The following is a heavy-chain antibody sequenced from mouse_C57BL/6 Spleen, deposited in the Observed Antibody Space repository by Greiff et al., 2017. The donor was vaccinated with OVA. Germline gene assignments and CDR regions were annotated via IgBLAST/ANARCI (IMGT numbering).Heavy chain of an antibody. D-gene: IGHD1-1*01. CDR3: ARGTVVEDYAMDY. V-gene: IGHV1-66*01. Sequence: VQLQQSGPELVKPGASVKISCKASGYSFTSYYIHWVKQRPGQGLEWIGWIYPGSGNTKYNEKFKGKATLTADTSSSTAYMQLSSLTSEDSAVYYCARGTVVEDYAMDYWGQGTSVTVSS. CDR1: GYSFTSYY. J-gene: IGHJ4*01. CDR2: IYPGSGNT.